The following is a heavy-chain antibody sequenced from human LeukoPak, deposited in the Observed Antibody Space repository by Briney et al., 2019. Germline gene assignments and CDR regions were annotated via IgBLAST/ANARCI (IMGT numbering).Heavy chain of an antibody. Sequence: GGSLRLSCTGSGFIFSDYYIAWIRQAPGKGLEWVSFISPTSSMIFYADSVKGRFTISRDNAKDSASLQMNSLRGEDTAMYYCARVRDTYYFDFWGQRALVTVSS. CDR2: ISPTSSMI. CDR1: GFIFSDYY. V-gene: IGHV3-11*01. CDR3: ARVRDTYYFDF. J-gene: IGHJ4*02.